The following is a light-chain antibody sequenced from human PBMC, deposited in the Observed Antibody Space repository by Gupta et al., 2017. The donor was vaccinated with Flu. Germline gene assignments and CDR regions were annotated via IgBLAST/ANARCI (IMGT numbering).Light chain of an antibody. V-gene: IGLV2-14*01. Sequence: QSALTQPASVSGSPGQSITISCTGTSNDVGGYNFVSWYQQHPGKAPRLLIYEVSNRPSGVASRFSGSKSGNTASLTISGLQAEDEGNYYCCSYTTSDTLVFGGGTKVTVL. CDR3: CSYTTSDTLV. CDR2: EVS. J-gene: IGLJ3*02. CDR1: SNDVGGYNF.